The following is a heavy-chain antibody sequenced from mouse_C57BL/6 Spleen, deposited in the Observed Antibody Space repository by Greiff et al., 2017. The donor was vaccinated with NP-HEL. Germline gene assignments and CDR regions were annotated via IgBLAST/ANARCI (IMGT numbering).Heavy chain of an antibody. D-gene: IGHD1-1*01. V-gene: IGHV1-80*01. CDR3: ARSTTVVYFDY. CDR2: IYPGDGDT. Sequence: QVQLKESGAELVKPGASVKISCKASGYAFSSYWMNWVKQRPGKGLEWIGQIYPGDGDTNYNGKFKGKATLTADKSSSTAYMQLSSLTSEDSAVYFCARSTTVVYFDYWGQGTTLTVSS. CDR1: GYAFSSYW. J-gene: IGHJ2*01.